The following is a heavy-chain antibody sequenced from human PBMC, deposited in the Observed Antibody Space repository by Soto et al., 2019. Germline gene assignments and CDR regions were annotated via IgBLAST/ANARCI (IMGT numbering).Heavy chain of an antibody. CDR3: ARGRASGSYYLLDY. D-gene: IGHD3-10*01. CDR1: GDTFTTYD. J-gene: IGHJ4*02. V-gene: IGHV1-8*01. CDR2: INPNSGNN. Sequence: ASVKVSCKASGDTFTTYDINWVRQATGHGLEWMGWINPNSGNNGYAQRFQGRVTMTRDTATRTAYMEVSSRRSDDTAVYYCARGRASGSYYLLDYWGQGTLVTSPQ.